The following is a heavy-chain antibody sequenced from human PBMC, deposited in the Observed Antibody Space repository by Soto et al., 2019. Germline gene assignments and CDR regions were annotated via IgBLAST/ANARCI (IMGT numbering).Heavy chain of an antibody. CDR1: GFTFSNYW. Sequence: GGSLRLSCAASGFTFSNYWMHWVRQVPGRGLVWVSRITPDGRTTDYVDSVKGRFTISRDNAKNTLYLQMNSLRAEDAAVYYCARDLRGREDXCGQGALVTVSS. J-gene: IGHJ4*02. CDR3: ARDLRGREDX. D-gene: IGHD1-26*01. CDR2: ITPDGRTT. V-gene: IGHV3-74*01.